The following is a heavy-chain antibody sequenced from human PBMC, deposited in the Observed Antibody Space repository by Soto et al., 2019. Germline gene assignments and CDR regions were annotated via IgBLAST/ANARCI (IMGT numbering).Heavy chain of an antibody. CDR2: FDPEDGET. CDR3: ATDSSGHGLSFGMDV. CDR1: GYTLTELS. D-gene: IGHD3-22*01. J-gene: IGHJ6*02. Sequence: ASVKVSCQVSGYTLTELSMHWVRQAPGKGLEWMGGFDPEDGETIYAQKFQGRVTMTEDTSTDTAYMELSSLRSEDTAVYYCATDSSGHGLSFGMDVWGQGTTVTVSS. V-gene: IGHV1-24*01.